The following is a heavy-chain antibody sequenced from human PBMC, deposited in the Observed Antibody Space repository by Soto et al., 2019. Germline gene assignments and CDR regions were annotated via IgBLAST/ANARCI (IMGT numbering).Heavy chain of an antibody. V-gene: IGHV1-69*13. Sequence: GASVKVSCKASGGTFSSYAISWVRQAPGQGLEWMGGIIPIFGTANYAQKFQGRVTITADESTSTAYMELSSLRSEDTAVYYCARDDKIGITIFGTVYYYGMDVWGQGTTVTVSS. J-gene: IGHJ6*02. CDR1: GGTFSSYA. CDR2: IIPIFGTA. CDR3: ARDDKIGITIFGTVYYYGMDV. D-gene: IGHD3-3*01.